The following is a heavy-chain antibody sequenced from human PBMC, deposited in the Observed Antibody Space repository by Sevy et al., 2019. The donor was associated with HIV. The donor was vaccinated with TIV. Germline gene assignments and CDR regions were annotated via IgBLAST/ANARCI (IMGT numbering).Heavy chain of an antibody. Sequence: GGSLRLSCTASGFPFGSYEMNWVRQAPGKGLEWVSYISNSGSAKYYSDSVSGRFTISRDNAKNSLYLQMNSLRAEDTAVYYCARDLPPSATTVAHFDYWGRGTLVTVSS. J-gene: IGHJ4*02. CDR2: ISNSGSAK. CDR1: GFPFGSYE. CDR3: ARDLPPSATTVAHFDY. V-gene: IGHV3-48*03. D-gene: IGHD4-17*01.